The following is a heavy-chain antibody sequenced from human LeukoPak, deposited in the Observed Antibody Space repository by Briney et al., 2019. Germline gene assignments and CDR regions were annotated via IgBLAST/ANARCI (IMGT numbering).Heavy chain of an antibody. CDR1: GDSVSSNSAA. CDR2: TYYRSKWYN. D-gene: IGHD6-6*01. Sequence: QTLSLTCAISGDSVSSNSAAWNWIRQSPSRGLEWLGRTYYRSKWYNDFAVSVKSRIAINPDTSKNQFSLQLTSVTPEDTAVYYCARVSSSWSPSLSVTHYFDSWGQGALVTVSS. V-gene: IGHV6-1*01. CDR3: ARVSSSWSPSLSVTHYFDS. J-gene: IGHJ4*02.